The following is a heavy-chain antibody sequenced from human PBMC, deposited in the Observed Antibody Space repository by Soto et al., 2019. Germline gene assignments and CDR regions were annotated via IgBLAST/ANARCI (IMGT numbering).Heavy chain of an antibody. Sequence: GGSLRLSCEVSGLTVSNFAMSWVLQAPGKGLEWASAIGGSSGTTFYADSVKGRFTISKDYAKNMLYLQMNSLRAEDTAVYYCAKFKGFNWNYVFDYWGQGGPVTVSS. CDR3: AKFKGFNWNYVFDY. CDR2: IGGSSGTT. J-gene: IGHJ4*02. D-gene: IGHD1-7*01. CDR1: GLTVSNFA. V-gene: IGHV3-23*01.